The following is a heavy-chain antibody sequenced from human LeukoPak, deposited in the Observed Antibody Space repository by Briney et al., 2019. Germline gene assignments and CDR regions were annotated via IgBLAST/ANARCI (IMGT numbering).Heavy chain of an antibody. J-gene: IGHJ4*02. Sequence: GGSLRLSCAASGFTFSTYEMNWVRQAPGKGLEGVSYINNSGHTIYYADSVKGRFTISRDNAKNSLYLQMNSLRVEDTAIYYCAREGYGKSFDYWGQGTLVTVSS. CDR2: INNSGHTI. CDR3: AREGYGKSFDY. D-gene: IGHD5-18*01. V-gene: IGHV3-48*03. CDR1: GFTFSTYE.